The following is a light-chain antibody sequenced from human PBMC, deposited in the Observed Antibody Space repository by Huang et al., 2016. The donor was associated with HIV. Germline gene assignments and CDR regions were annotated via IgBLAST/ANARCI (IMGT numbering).Light chain of an antibody. Sequence: ENVLTQSPDTLALSPGEKATLACRASQRVISTHLAWYQQKPGQAPRLLNHGVSNRAKGIADKFSGSGSGTDFALTNSRLEPEEYAVYYCQQYGSTIGTFGRGTKVEIK. CDR2: GVS. V-gene: IGKV3-20*01. CDR1: QRVISTH. CDR3: QQYGSTIGT. J-gene: IGKJ1*01.